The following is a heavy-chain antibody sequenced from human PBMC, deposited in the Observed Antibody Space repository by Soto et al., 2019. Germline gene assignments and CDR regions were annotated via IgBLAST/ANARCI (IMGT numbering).Heavy chain of an antibody. CDR1: GGSFSGYY. D-gene: IGHD3-16*02. CDR3: ARGLKYYDYIWGSYRYDLLNY. Sequence: SETLSLTCAVYGGSFSGYYWSWIRQPPGKGLEWIGEINHSGSTNYNPSLKSRVTISVDTSKNQFSLKLSSVTAADTAVYYCARGLKYYDYIWGSYRYDLLNYWGQGTLVTVSS. V-gene: IGHV4-34*01. CDR2: INHSGST. J-gene: IGHJ4*02.